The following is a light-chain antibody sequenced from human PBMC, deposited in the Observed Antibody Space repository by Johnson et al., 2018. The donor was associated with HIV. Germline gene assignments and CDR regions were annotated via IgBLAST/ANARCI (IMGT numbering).Light chain of an antibody. CDR2: ENN. CDR1: SSNIGNNY. CDR3: GTWDSSLSAYV. Sequence: QSVLTQPPSVSAAPGQKVTISCSGSSSNIGNNYVSWYQQLPGTAPKLLIYENNKRPSGIPDRFSGSKSGTSATLGITGLQTGDEADYYCGTWDSSLSAYVCATETKVTVL. V-gene: IGLV1-51*02. J-gene: IGLJ1*01.